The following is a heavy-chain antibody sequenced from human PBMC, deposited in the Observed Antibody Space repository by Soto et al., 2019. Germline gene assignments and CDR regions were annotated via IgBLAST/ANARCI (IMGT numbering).Heavy chain of an antibody. CDR1: GFSFSNYG. V-gene: IGHV3-48*03. Sequence: GGSLRLSSAASGFSFSNYGINWVRQAPGKGLEWVSFISSSNTTYYADSVKGRFTFSRDNAKNSLSLQMNSLRGEDTAVYYCARGYTFGYGFDYWGQGTLVTVSS. D-gene: IGHD5-18*01. CDR2: ISSSNTT. J-gene: IGHJ4*02. CDR3: ARGYTFGYGFDY.